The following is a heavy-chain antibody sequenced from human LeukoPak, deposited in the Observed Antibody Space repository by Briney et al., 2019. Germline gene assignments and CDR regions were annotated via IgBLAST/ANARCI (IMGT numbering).Heavy chain of an antibody. D-gene: IGHD1-1*01. Sequence: ASVKVSCKASGYTFTSYDINWVRQATGQGLEWMGWMNPNSGNTGYAQKFRGRVTMTRNTSISTAYMELSSLRSDDTAVYYCARGQTMPLDYWGQGTLVTVSS. CDR1: GYTFTSYD. V-gene: IGHV1-8*02. CDR3: ARGQTMPLDY. CDR2: MNPNSGNT. J-gene: IGHJ4*02.